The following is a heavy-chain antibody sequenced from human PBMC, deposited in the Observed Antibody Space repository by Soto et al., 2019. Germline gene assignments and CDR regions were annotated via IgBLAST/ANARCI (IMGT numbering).Heavy chain of an antibody. Sequence: EVQLVESGGGLVQPGGSLRLSCAASGFTFSDHYMDWVRQAPGKGLEWVGRIRNKANSYTTQYAASVKGRFTISRDDSKNSLYLQMNSLKTEDTAVYYCARAAATVWYFDLRGRGTLVTVSS. V-gene: IGHV3-72*01. CDR1: GFTFSDHY. D-gene: IGHD2-15*01. CDR2: IRNKANSYTT. CDR3: ARAAATVWYFDL. J-gene: IGHJ2*01.